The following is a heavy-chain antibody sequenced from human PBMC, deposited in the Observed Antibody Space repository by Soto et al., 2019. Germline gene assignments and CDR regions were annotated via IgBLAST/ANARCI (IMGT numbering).Heavy chain of an antibody. CDR3: ANVPFGELLSPSAEHPKLDY. D-gene: IGHD3-10*01. J-gene: IGHJ4*02. CDR2: VSGSGDST. V-gene: IGHV3-23*01. Sequence: EVQLLESGGGLVQPGGSLRLSCAASGFTFSNYAMTWVRQAPGKGLEWVSTVSGSGDSTYYADSVKGRFTISRDNSKNTLYLQMNSLRAEDTAVYYCANVPFGELLSPSAEHPKLDYWGQGTLVTVSS. CDR1: GFTFSNYA.